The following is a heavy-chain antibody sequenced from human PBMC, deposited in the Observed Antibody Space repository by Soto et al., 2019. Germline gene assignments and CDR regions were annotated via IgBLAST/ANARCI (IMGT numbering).Heavy chain of an antibody. CDR3: ARVPLPSVAVADVYYVDY. CDR1: GGSVRSGRYY. D-gene: IGHD6-19*01. Sequence: SETLSLTCTVSGGSVRSGRYYWSWIWQPPGKGLEWIGYVFYSGSTRYNPSLNSRVTISVDTSKNQFSLKLTSVTAADTAMYYCARVPLPSVAVADVYYVDYWGQGTLVTV. V-gene: IGHV4-61*01. J-gene: IGHJ4*02. CDR2: VFYSGST.